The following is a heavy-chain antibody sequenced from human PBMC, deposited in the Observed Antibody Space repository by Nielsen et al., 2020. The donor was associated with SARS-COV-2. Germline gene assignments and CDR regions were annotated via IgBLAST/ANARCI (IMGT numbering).Heavy chain of an antibody. CDR2: ISYDGTNK. V-gene: IGHV3-30*19. J-gene: IGHJ4*02. CDR1: GFTFSSKG. D-gene: IGHD2-15*01. CDR3: AKDDGYCYGGSCYFFDY. Sequence: GGSLRLSCAASGFTFSSKGMHWVRQAPGKGLEWVAVISYDGTNKDYADSVKGRFTISRDNSKNTLYLQMSSLRAEDTAVYYCAKDDGYCYGGSCYFFDYWGQGTLVTVSS.